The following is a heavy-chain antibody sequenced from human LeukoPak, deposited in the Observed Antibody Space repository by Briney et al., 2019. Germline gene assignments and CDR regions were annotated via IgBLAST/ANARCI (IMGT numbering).Heavy chain of an antibody. V-gene: IGHV4-4*07. D-gene: IGHD6-19*01. CDR1: GGSISSYC. Sequence: PSETLSLTRTVSGGSISSYCWSWIRQPAGKGLEWIGRIYTSGSTNYNPSLKSRVTISIDTSKNQLSLHLSAVTAADTAVYYCAREGLAVFGTGFDYWGRGTPVTVSS. J-gene: IGHJ4*02. CDR2: IYTSGST. CDR3: AREGLAVFGTGFDY.